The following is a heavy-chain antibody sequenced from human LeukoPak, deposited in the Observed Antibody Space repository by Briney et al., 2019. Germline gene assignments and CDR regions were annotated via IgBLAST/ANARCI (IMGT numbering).Heavy chain of an antibody. V-gene: IGHV4-39*07. CDR3: ALRRGGYYDSSGLAFDI. J-gene: IGHJ3*02. Sequence: SETLSLTCTVSGGSISSSSYYWGWIRQPPGKGLEWIGSIYYSGSTYYNPSLKSRVTISVDTSKNQFSLKLSSVTAADTAVYYCALRRGGYYDSSGLAFDIWGQGTMVTVSS. CDR1: GGSISSSSYY. D-gene: IGHD3-22*01. CDR2: IYYSGST.